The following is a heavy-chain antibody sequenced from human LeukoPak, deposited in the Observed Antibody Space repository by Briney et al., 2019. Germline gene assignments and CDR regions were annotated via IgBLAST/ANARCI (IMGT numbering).Heavy chain of an antibody. Sequence: GASVKVSCKASGYTFTSYGISWVRQAPGQGLEWMGWISAYNGNTNYAQKLQGRATMTTDTSTSTAYMELRSLRSDDTAVYYCARGGAVADSYWYFDLWGRGTLVTVSS. CDR3: ARGGAVADSYWYFDL. V-gene: IGHV1-18*01. D-gene: IGHD6-19*01. CDR2: ISAYNGNT. J-gene: IGHJ2*01. CDR1: GYTFTSYG.